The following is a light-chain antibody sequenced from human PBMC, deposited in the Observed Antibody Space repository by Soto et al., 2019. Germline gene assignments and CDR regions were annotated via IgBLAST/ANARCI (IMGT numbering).Light chain of an antibody. Sequence: QSALTQPASVSGSPGQSITISCTGTSGDVGHYNLVSWYQHHPGKAPRLMIFEVNKRPSGFSNRFSGSKSGNTASLTISGLLAEDEADYYCSSYVPGGTLVFGGGTKLTVL. CDR2: EVN. CDR1: SGDVGHYNL. J-gene: IGLJ3*02. CDR3: SSYVPGGTLV. V-gene: IGLV2-23*02.